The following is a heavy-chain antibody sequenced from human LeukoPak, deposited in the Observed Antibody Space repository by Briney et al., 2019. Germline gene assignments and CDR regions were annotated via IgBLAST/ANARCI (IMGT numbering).Heavy chain of an antibody. CDR3: ARLTYYYDSGSYPWFDP. CDR2: IYYSGKN. V-gene: IGHV4-39*01. Sequence: PSETLSLTCTVSGGSISSSSYYWGWIRQPPGKGLEWIGSIYYSGKNYYTPSLESRVTISVDTSKNQFSLKLTSVTAADTAVYYCARLTYYYDSGSYPWFDPWGQGTLVTVSS. D-gene: IGHD3-10*01. J-gene: IGHJ5*02. CDR1: GGSISSSSYY.